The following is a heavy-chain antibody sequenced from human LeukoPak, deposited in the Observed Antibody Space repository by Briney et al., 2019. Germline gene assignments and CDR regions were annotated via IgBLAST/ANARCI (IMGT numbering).Heavy chain of an antibody. CDR1: GFTFSVYY. CDR2: ISPDATNS. CDR3: ARGGGLDV. Sequence: GGSLRLSCAASGFTFSVYYMFWVRQAPGKGLVWVSNISPDATNSKYADFVEGRFTISRDSAKNTLYLQMSNLRAEDTAVYFCARGGGLDVWGQGATVTVSS. D-gene: IGHD3-16*01. V-gene: IGHV3-74*03. J-gene: IGHJ6*02.